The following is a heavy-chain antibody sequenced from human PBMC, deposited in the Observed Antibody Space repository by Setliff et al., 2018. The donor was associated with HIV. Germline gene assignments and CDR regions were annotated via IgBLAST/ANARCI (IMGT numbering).Heavy chain of an antibody. V-gene: IGHV3-15*07. CDR3: VRGPQFRPH. Sequence: GGSLRLSCAASGFSFADVWMHWVRQAPGRGLEWVGRIKRKIDGETTDYADSVKGRFTISRDNAKNTLYLQMNRLRAEDTALYYCVRGPQFRPHWGQGTLVTVSS. CDR1: GFSFADVW. J-gene: IGHJ4*02. CDR2: IKRKIDGETT.